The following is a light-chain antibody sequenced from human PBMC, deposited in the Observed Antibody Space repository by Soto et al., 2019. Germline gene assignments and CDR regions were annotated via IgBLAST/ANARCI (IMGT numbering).Light chain of an antibody. CDR1: QSISSW. CDR3: QQYNSYSP. CDR2: KAS. J-gene: IGKJ1*01. Sequence: DIPMTQSPPTLSASVGDRVTITCRASQSISSWLAWYQQKPGKAPKLLIYKASSLESGVPSRFSGSGSGTEFTLTISSLQPDDFATYYCQQYNSYSPFGQGTKVEIK. V-gene: IGKV1-5*03.